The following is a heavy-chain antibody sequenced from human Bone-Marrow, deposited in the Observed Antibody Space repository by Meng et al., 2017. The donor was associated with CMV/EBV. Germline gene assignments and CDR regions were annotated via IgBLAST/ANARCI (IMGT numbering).Heavy chain of an antibody. CDR3: ARAYCGDIACAPSY. Sequence: GESLKISCVASGFTFSSHWMTWVRQAPGKGLEWVASINRDGSGKFYVDSVKGRFTLSRDNAKNSLFLQMSTLRVEDTAVYYCARAYCGDIACAPSYWGQGPLVTVYS. J-gene: IGHJ4*02. CDR1: GFTFSSHW. D-gene: IGHD2-21*01. V-gene: IGHV3-7*04. CDR2: INRDGSGK.